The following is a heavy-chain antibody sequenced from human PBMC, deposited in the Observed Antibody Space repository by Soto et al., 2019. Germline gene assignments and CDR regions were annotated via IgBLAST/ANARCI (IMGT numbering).Heavy chain of an antibody. CDR1: GGSISIGGYY. CDR2: IYYSGST. V-gene: IGHV4-31*03. Sequence: SETLSLTCTFSGGSISIGGYYWSWIRQHPGKGLECIGYIYYSGSTYYNPSLRSRVTISVDTSKNQFSLKLSSVTAADTAVYYCARDLRDYYDSSGYYRPFAAFDIWGQGTMVTVSS. J-gene: IGHJ3*02. D-gene: IGHD3-22*01. CDR3: ARDLRDYYDSSGYYRPFAAFDI.